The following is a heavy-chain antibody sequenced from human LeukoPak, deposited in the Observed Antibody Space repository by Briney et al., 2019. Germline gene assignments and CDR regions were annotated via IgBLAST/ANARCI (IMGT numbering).Heavy chain of an antibody. J-gene: IGHJ4*02. CDR2: ISGSGGST. V-gene: IGHV3-23*01. Sequence: GGSLRLSCAASGFTFSSYAMSWVRQAPGKGLEWVSAISGSGGSTYYADSVKGRFTISRDNSKNTLYLRMNSLRAEDTAVYYCAKEDGDYYDSSGYYGLDYWGQGTLVTVSS. D-gene: IGHD3-22*01. CDR3: AKEDGDYYDSSGYYGLDY. CDR1: GFTFSSYA.